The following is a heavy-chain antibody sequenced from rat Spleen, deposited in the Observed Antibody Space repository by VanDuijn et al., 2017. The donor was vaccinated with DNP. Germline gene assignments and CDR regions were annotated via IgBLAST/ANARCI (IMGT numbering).Heavy chain of an antibody. CDR1: GFTFSNSA. V-gene: IGHV5-27*01. D-gene: IGHD5-1*01. CDR2: VSPSGGSS. CDR3: TTRVGAGWFAY. Sequence: EVQLVDSGGGLVQPGRSLKLSCAASGFTFSNSAMAWVRQAPTKGLEWVASVSPSGGSSYYRDSVKGRFTVSRDFAKSTLYLQMDSLRSEDTATYYCTTRVGAGWFAYWGQGTLVTVSS. J-gene: IGHJ3*01.